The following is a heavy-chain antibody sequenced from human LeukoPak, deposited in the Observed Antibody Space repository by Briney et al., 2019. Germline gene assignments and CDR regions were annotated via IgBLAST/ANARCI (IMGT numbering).Heavy chain of an antibody. Sequence: GGSLRLSCAASGFTFSNYAMIWVRQAPGKGLDWVSTFRGSGGSTYYADSVKGRFTISRDNCKNTLSLQMNSLRVEDTVVYYCEMTPFDYWGQGTLVTVSS. CDR3: EMTPFDY. V-gene: IGHV3-23*01. CDR2: FRGSGGST. J-gene: IGHJ4*02. CDR1: GFTFSNYA.